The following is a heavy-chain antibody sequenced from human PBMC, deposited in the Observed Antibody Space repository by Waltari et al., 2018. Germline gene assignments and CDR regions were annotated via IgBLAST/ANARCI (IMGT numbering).Heavy chain of an antibody. CDR1: GFSLSTSGVG. D-gene: IGHD2-8*02. J-gene: IGHJ4*02. CDR2: IYWNDDK. V-gene: IGHV2-5*01. Sequence: QITLKESGPTLVKPTQTLTLTCTFSGFSLSTSGVGVGWLRQPPGKALEWLALIYWNDDKRYSPSLKSRLTITKDTAKNQVVLTMTNMDPVDTATYYCALPDYCTGGVCYTDYWGQGTLVTVSS. CDR3: ALPDYCTGGVCYTDY.